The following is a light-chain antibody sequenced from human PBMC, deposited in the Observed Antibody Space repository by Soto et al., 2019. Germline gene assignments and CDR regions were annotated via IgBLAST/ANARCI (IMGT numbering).Light chain of an antibody. V-gene: IGKV3-15*01. CDR1: QSVSSN. CDR3: QQYNNWPPLT. CDR2: GAS. Sequence: EIVMTQSPATLSVSPGESATLSCRASQSVSSNLAWYQQKPGQAPRLLIYGASTRATGTPARFSGSGSGTEFTLTISSLQSEDFAVYSCQQYNNWPPLTFGGGTKVEIK. J-gene: IGKJ4*01.